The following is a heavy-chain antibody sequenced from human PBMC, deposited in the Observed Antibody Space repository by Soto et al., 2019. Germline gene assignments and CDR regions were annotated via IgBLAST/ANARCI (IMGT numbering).Heavy chain of an antibody. CDR3: ARKAGGGNYYILDF. CDR1: GDSFRSYA. Sequence: QVQVVQSGAEVKKPGSSVKVSCKVSGDSFRSYAISWVRQAPGQGLEWMGGIIPILTTANYAQKFQDRVTITADESTSTAYMEVSSLTSEDTAVYYCARKAGGGNYYILDFWGQGTLVTVSS. V-gene: IGHV1-69*01. D-gene: IGHD2-15*01. J-gene: IGHJ4*02. CDR2: IIPILTTA.